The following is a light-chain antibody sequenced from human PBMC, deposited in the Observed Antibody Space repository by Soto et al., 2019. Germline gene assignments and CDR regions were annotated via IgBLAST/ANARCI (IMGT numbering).Light chain of an antibody. CDR2: KES. CDR3: HQCNSYLP. J-gene: IGKJ1*01. Sequence: DIQMTQSPSTLSASVGDRVTITCRASQSISSWLAWYQQKPGKAPKLLIYKESSLESGVPPRFSGTGSGTEFTLTISSLQPDDFATYYCHQCNSYLPFGQGTKVEIK. CDR1: QSISSW. V-gene: IGKV1-5*03.